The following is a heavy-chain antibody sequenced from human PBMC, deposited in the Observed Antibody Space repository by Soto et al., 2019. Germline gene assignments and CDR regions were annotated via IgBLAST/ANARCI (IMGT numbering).Heavy chain of an antibody. D-gene: IGHD2-15*01. CDR2: INAGNGNT. J-gene: IGHJ5*02. V-gene: IGHV1-3*01. Sequence: ASVKVSCKASGYTFTSYAMHWVRQAPGQRLEWMGWINAGNGNTKYSQKFQGRVTITRDTSASTAYMELSSLRSEDTAVYYCARDRTGPYCSGGSCYSGRLLFDPWGQGTLVTVSS. CDR3: ARDRTGPYCSGGSCYSGRLLFDP. CDR1: GYTFTSYA.